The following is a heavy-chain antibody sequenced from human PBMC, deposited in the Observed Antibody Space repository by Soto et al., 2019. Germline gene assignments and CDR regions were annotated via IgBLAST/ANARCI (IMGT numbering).Heavy chain of an antibody. CDR1: GDTFSSYA. CDR3: ARDRAFDMPELRT. V-gene: IGHV1-69*13. D-gene: IGHD3-9*01. CDR2: IIPIFGTA. J-gene: IGHJ4*02. Sequence: SVKVCCNASGDTFSSYALSWLQQAPGQGLEWMGGIIPIFGTANYAQKFQGRVTITADESTSTAYMELSSLRSEDTAVYYCARDRAFDMPELRTWGQGTLVTVSS.